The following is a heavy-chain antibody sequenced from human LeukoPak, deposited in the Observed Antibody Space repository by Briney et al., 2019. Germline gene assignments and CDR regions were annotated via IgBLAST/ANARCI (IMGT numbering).Heavy chain of an antibody. J-gene: IGHJ1*01. CDR2: INPNSGGT. D-gene: IGHD6-13*01. Sequence: ASVKVSCKASGGTFSSYAISRVRQAPGQGLEWMGWINPNSGGTNYAQKFQGRVTMTGDTSISTAYMELSRLRSDDTAVYYCARAKIAAAGIPAEYFQHWGQGTLVTVSS. V-gene: IGHV1-2*02. CDR3: ARAKIAAAGIPAEYFQH. CDR1: GGTFSSYA.